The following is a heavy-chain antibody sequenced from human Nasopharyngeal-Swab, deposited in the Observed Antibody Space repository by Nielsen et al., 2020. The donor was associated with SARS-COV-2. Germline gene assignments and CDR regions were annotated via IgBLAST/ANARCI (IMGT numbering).Heavy chain of an antibody. V-gene: IGHV4-31*02. D-gene: IGHD2-2*01. CDR2: IYYSGST. Sequence: WIRQPPGKGLEWIGYIYYSGSTYYNPSPKSRVTISVDTSKNQFSLKLSSVTAADTAVYYCARVFWGYCSSTSCSNYYYYYYMDVWGEGTTVTVSS. J-gene: IGHJ6*03. CDR3: ARVFWGYCSSTSCSNYYYYYYMDV.